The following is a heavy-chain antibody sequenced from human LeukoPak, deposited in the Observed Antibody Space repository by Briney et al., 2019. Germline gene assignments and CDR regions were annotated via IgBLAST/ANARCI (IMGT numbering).Heavy chain of an antibody. CDR2: ISYDGSNK. CDR3: ARARFGYNRGPFDY. Sequence: GGSLRLSCAASGFIFSNNAMHWVRQAPGKGLEWVAFISYDGSNKHYAEPVQGRFTISRDNSKNTLYLQMNSLRPEDTAVYYCARARFGYNRGPFDYWGQGILVTVSS. V-gene: IGHV3-30-3*01. CDR1: GFIFSNNA. J-gene: IGHJ4*02. D-gene: IGHD5-24*01.